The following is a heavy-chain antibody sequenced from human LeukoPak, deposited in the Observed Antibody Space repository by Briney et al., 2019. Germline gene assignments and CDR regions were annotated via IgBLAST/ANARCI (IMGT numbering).Heavy chain of an antibody. CDR2: INHSGST. CDR1: GGSFSGYY. J-gene: IGHJ4*02. Sequence: SETLSLTCAVYGGSFSGYYWSWIRQPPGKGLEWIGEINHSGSTNYNPSLKSRVTISVDTSKNQFSLKLSSVTAADTAVYYCARGPRSYYGSGSLTLWGQGTLVTVSS. CDR3: ARGPRSYYGSGSLTL. D-gene: IGHD3-10*01. V-gene: IGHV4-34*01.